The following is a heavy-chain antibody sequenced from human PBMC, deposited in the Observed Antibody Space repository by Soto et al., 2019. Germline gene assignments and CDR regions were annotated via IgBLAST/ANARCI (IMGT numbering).Heavy chain of an antibody. CDR1: GGSISSYY. CDR2: IYYSGST. CDR3: AGVPLRGEYGPLFDY. V-gene: IGHV4-59*01. D-gene: IGHD4-17*01. J-gene: IGHJ4*02. Sequence: SDTLSLTCTVSGGSISSYYWSWIRQPPGKGLEWIGYIYYSGSTNYNPSLKSRVTISVDTSKNQFSLKLSSVTAADTAVYYCAGVPLRGEYGPLFDYWGQGTLVTVSS.